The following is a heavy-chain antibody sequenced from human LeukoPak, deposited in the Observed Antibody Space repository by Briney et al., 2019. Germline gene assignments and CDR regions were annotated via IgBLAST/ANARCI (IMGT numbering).Heavy chain of an antibody. CDR2: IKQDGSEK. D-gene: IGHD2-2*01. V-gene: IGHV3-7*03. J-gene: IGHJ6*02. CDR3: ARGTPYCSSTSCYVYYYYGMDV. Sequence: GGSLRLSCAASGFTFSSYWMSWVRQAPGKGLEWVANIKQDGSEKNYVDSVKGRFTISRDNAKNSLYLQMNSLRAEDTAVYYCARGTPYCSSTSCYVYYYYGMDVWGQGTTVTVSS. CDR1: GFTFSSYW.